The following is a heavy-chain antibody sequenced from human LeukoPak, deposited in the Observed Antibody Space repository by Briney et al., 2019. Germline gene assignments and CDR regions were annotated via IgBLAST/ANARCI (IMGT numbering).Heavy chain of an antibody. CDR2: IKQDGSEK. CDR3: ARTGRDFWSGYSFDY. D-gene: IGHD3-3*01. V-gene: IGHV3-7*01. J-gene: IGHJ4*02. CDR1: GFTFSSYW. Sequence: PGGSLRLSCAASGFTFSSYWMSWVRQAPGKGLEWVANIKQDGSEKYYVDSVKGRFTISRDNAKNSLYLQMNSLRAEDTAVYYCARTGRDFWSGYSFDYWDQGTLVTVSS.